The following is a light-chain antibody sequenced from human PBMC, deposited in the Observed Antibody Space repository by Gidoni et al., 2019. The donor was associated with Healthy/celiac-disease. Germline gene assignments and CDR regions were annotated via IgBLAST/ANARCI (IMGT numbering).Light chain of an antibody. CDR3: QQYNSYPYT. CDR1: KSISSW. V-gene: IGKV1-5*03. CDR2: KAS. J-gene: IGKJ2*01. Sequence: DIQMTQSPSTLSASVGDRVTITCRASKSISSWLAWYQQKHGKDPKLLIYKASSLESGVPSRFSGSGSGTEFTLTISSLQPDEFATSYCQQYNSYPYTFGQGTKLEIK.